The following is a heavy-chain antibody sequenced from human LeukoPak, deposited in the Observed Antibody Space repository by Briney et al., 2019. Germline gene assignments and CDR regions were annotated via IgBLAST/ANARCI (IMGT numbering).Heavy chain of an antibody. Sequence: PGGSLRLSCVASGFIFSGHAMHWVRQAPGKGLEWVAVISHDGSNKNYADSVKGRFTISRDNSKNTLYLQLNLLTPDDTSVFYCARDRRIAMAGTLDYWGQGTLVTVSS. D-gene: IGHD6-19*01. V-gene: IGHV3-30-3*01. CDR3: ARDRRIAMAGTLDY. J-gene: IGHJ4*02. CDR2: ISHDGSNK. CDR1: GFIFSGHA.